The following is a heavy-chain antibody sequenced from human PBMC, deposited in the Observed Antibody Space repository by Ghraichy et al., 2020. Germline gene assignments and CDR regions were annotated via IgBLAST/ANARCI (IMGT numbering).Heavy chain of an antibody. CDR2: INPKGGGT. J-gene: IGHJ6*02. CDR1: GYTFSDYY. D-gene: IGHD1-26*01. V-gene: IGHV1-2*02. CDR3: ARTFIPERIVGSIPHYGVDV. Sequence: ASVKVSCKASGYTFSDYYLHWVRQAPGQGPEWMGWINPKGGGTKYEEKFAGRVTLTRDTSTNIGYMEVNNLTSDDTAVYYCARTFIPERIVGSIPHYGVDVWGQGTTVIVSS.